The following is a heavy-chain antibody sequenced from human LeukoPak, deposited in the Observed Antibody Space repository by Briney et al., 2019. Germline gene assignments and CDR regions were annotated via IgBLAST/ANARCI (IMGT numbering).Heavy chain of an antibody. CDR2: ISSSSSII. CDR1: GFTFSSYS. CDR3: ARARGYSYGYSDY. J-gene: IGHJ4*02. Sequence: GGSLRLSCAASGFTFSSYSMNWVRQAPGKGLGWVSYISSSSSIIDYADSVKGRFTISRDNAKNSLYLQMNSLRAEDTAVYYCARARGYSYGYSDYWGQGTLVTVSS. D-gene: IGHD5-18*01. V-gene: IGHV3-48*01.